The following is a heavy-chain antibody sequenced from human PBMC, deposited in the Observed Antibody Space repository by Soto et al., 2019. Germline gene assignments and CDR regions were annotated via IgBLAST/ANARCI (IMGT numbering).Heavy chain of an antibody. V-gene: IGHV3-33*01. D-gene: IGHD4-17*01. CDR1: GFTFSSYG. Sequence: GGSLRLSCAASGFTFSSYGMHWVRQTPGKGLEWVAVIWYDGSNKYYADSVKGRFTISRDNSKNTLYLQMNSLRAEDTAVYYCARVYGDYTTPYYYMDVWGKGTTVTVSS. J-gene: IGHJ6*03. CDR2: IWYDGSNK. CDR3: ARVYGDYTTPYYYMDV.